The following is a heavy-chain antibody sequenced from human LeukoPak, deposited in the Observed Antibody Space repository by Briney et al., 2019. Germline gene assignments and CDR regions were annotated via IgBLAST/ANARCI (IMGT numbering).Heavy chain of an antibody. V-gene: IGHV3-11*01. CDR1: GFTFSDYY. CDR3: ARAGHYYDSSGFHDAFDI. D-gene: IGHD3-22*01. CDR2: FSSSGSTI. J-gene: IGHJ3*02. Sequence: GGPLRPSGEASGFTFSDYYMSWIRQAPGKGLGWVYYFSSSGSTIYYADSVKGRFTISRDNAKNSLYLQMNSLRAEDTAVYYCARAGHYYDSSGFHDAFDIWGQGTMVTVSS.